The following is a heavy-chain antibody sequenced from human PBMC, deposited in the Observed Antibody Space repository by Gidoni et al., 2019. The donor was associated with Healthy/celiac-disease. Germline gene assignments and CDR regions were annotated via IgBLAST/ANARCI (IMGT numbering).Heavy chain of an antibody. V-gene: IGHV4-4*02. D-gene: IGHD6-19*01. Sequence: QVQLPESGPGLVTPSGTLSLTCAVSGGSISSSNWWSWVRQPPGKGLEWIGEIYHSGSTNYNPSLKSRVTISVDKSKNQFSLKLSSVTAADTAVYYCARDRGSSGSAEGYYFDYWGQGTLVTVSS. CDR2: IYHSGST. J-gene: IGHJ4*02. CDR1: GGSISSSNW. CDR3: ARDRGSSGSAEGYYFDY.